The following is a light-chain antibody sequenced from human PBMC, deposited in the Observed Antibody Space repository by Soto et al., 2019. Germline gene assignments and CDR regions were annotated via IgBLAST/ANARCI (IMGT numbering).Light chain of an antibody. Sequence: IVMTQSPATLSVSPGERATLSCRASQSVYSNLAWYQQKPGQAPRLLIFGASTRATGIPARFSGSGSGTEFTLAISSLQSEDFGVYYCEQYNSWPPLYTFGQGTKLEIK. J-gene: IGKJ2*01. V-gene: IGKV3D-15*01. CDR1: QSVYSN. CDR2: GAS. CDR3: EQYNSWPPLYT.